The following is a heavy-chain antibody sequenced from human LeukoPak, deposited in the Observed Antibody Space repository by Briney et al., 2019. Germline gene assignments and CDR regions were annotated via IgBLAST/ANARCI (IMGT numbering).Heavy chain of an antibody. CDR3: ARERLSSFDY. Sequence: GGSLRLSCAASGFTFSSYAMHWVRQAPGKGLEWVAVISYDGGNKYYADSVKGRFTISRDNSKNTLYLQMNSLRAEDTAVYYCARERLSSFDYWGQGTLVTVSS. V-gene: IGHV3-30*04. J-gene: IGHJ4*02. D-gene: IGHD3-16*02. CDR2: ISYDGGNK. CDR1: GFTFSSYA.